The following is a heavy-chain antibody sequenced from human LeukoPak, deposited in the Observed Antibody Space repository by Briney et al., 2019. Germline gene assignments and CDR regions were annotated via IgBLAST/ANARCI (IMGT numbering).Heavy chain of an antibody. CDR1: GGSLSSGDHY. Sequence: PSETLSLTCSVSGGSLSSGDHYWTCIRQPPGGGLEWLGFITLYSDTTSYNPSLKSRLMISIDTSKNQFSLTLTSGTAADTAVYFCARGFGYDFADYWGQGILVTVSS. CDR3: ARGFGYDFADY. CDR2: ITLYSDTT. V-gene: IGHV4-30-4*01. J-gene: IGHJ4*02. D-gene: IGHD2-2*01.